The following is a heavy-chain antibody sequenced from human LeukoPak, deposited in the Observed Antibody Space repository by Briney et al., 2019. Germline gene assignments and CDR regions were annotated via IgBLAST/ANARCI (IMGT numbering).Heavy chain of an antibody. CDR3: ARREGSGIYRVDY. CDR1: GYSFTTYW. V-gene: IGHV5-51*01. CDR2: INPADSDT. D-gene: IGHD1-26*01. Sequence: GESLKISCKGSGYSFTTYWIGWVRQMPGKGLEWMGIINPADSDTKYGPSFQGQVIISADQSISTAYLQWNSLKASDTAMYFCARREGSGIYRVDYWGQGTLVTVSS. J-gene: IGHJ4*02.